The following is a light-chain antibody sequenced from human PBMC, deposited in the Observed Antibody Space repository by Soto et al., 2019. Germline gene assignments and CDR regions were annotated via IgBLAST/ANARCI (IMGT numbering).Light chain of an antibody. CDR1: QTVSSNY. V-gene: IGKV3D-20*02. J-gene: IGKJ5*01. CDR2: DAS. CDR3: QQRSDWPPIT. Sequence: ERVMTQCPATLSASPGERATLSCRASQTVSSNYLAWCQQRPGQAPRLLIYDASIRATGIPARFSGSGSGTDFTLTISSLEPEDFAVYFCQQRSDWPPITFGQGTRLEIK.